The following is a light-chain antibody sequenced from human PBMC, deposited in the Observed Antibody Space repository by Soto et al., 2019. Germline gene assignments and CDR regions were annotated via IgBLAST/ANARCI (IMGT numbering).Light chain of an antibody. CDR2: EVS. J-gene: IGLJ1*01. V-gene: IGLV2-14*01. CDR1: SSDVGGYNY. Sequence: QSALTQPASVSGSPGQSITISCTGTSSDVGGYNYVSWYQQHPGKAPKLMIYEVSNRPSGVSNRFSGSKSGNTASLTISGLQAEDEADYSCSSYTSSSPPLYVFGTGTKLTVL. CDR3: SSYTSSSPPLYV.